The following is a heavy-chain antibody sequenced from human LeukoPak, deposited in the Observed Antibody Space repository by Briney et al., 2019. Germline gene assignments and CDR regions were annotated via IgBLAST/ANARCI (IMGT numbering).Heavy chain of an antibody. J-gene: IGHJ4*02. D-gene: IGHD1-1*01. CDR2: IRYDGSTK. CDR1: GFTFSTSG. CDR3: AKVPTGRRAAPTLSYFDY. V-gene: IGHV3-30*02. Sequence: EPGGSLRLSCAASGFTFSTSGIHWVRQAPGKGLEWVAFIRYDGSTKLYADSVKGRFTISRDNSKNTLYLQMNSLRAEDTAVYYCAKVPTGRRAAPTLSYFDYWGQGTLVTVSS.